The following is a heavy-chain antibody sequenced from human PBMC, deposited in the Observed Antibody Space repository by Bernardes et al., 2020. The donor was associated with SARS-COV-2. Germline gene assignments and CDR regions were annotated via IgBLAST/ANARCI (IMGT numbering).Heavy chain of an antibody. CDR3: ARNGKGVVVIHYFYAMDV. D-gene: IGHD3-16*02. Sequence: SETLSLTCAVYGGSFSGYYWSWIRQPPGKGLEWIGEINHSGRTNYSPSLKSRVTISQDTSKNQFSLKLTSVTAADTAVYYCARNGKGVVVIHYFYAMDVWGQGTTVTVSS. CDR1: GGSFSGYY. V-gene: IGHV4-34*01. CDR2: INHSGRT. J-gene: IGHJ6*02.